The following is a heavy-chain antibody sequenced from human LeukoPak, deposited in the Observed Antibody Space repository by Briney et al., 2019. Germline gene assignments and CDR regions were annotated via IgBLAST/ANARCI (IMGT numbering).Heavy chain of an antibody. CDR1: GFTFDDYA. J-gene: IGHJ6*03. CDR3: ARAFLASSSWYEHYYYYMDV. Sequence: PGRSLRLSCAASGFTFDDYAMHWVRQAPGKGLEWVSGISWNSGSIGYADSVKGRFTISRDNAKNSLYLQMNSLRAEDTAVYYCARAFLASSSWYEHYYYYMDVWGKGTTVTVSS. CDR2: ISWNSGSI. D-gene: IGHD6-13*01. V-gene: IGHV3-9*01.